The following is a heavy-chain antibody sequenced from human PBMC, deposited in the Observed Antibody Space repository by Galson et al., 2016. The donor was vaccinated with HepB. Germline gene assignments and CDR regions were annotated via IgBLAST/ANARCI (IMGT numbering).Heavy chain of an antibody. CDR3: ARAPGLPPHRYYYGMDV. V-gene: IGHV3-7*01. D-gene: IGHD5-12*01. CDR1: GFTFSSYW. Sequence: SLRLSCAASGFTFSSYWMTWVRQAPGEGLEWVANIKQDGSEKYYVDSVQGRFTISRDNAKNSLFLQMNSLRAEDTAVYYCARAPGLPPHRYYYGMDVWGQGTTVTVSS. J-gene: IGHJ6*02. CDR2: IKQDGSEK.